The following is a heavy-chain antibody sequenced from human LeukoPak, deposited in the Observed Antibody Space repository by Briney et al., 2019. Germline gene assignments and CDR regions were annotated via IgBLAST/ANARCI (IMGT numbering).Heavy chain of an antibody. V-gene: IGHV3-7*01. J-gene: IGHJ3*01. CDR3: ARVELRGYDFWSSYYKGAFDL. CDR1: GFSFSSYW. D-gene: IGHD3-3*01. CDR2: IKRDESEK. Sequence: GSLRLSCAASGFSFSSYWMSWVRQAPGKGLEWVANIKRDESEKYYVDSVKGRFTISRDNAKNSLSLQMNSLRAEDTAVYYCARVELRGYDFWSSYYKGAFDLWGQGTMVTVSS.